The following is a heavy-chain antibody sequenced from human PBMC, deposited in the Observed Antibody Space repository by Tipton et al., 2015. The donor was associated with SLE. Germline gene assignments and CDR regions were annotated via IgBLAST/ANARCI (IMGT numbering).Heavy chain of an antibody. D-gene: IGHD2-2*01. Sequence: TLSLTCSVSADSIRRSYWSWIRQPPGKGLEWIGYIYYTGDTNYNPSLKSRVTISADTSKNQISLMLSSVTAADTAVYYCARGCSSSTCEPFYFFGMDVWGQGTTVTVSS. CDR1: ADSIRRSY. J-gene: IGHJ6*02. CDR3: ARGCSSSTCEPFYFFGMDV. CDR2: IYYTGDT. V-gene: IGHV4-59*12.